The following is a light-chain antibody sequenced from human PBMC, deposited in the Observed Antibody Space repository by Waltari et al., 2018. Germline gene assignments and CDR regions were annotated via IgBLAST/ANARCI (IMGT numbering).Light chain of an antibody. CDR3: GTWDSSLSAGV. CDR2: DNN. V-gene: IGLV1-51*01. CDR1: RSNIGNNY. Sequence: QSVLTQPPSVSAAPGQTVTISCSGSRSNIGNNYVSWYQQLPGTAPTLLIYDNNKRPSGIPDRFSGSKSGTSATLVITGLQTGDEADYYCGTWDSSLSAGVFGTGTKVTVL. J-gene: IGLJ1*01.